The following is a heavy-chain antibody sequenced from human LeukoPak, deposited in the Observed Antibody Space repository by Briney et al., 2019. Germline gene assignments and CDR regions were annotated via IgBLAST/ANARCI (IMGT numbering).Heavy chain of an antibody. J-gene: IGHJ4*02. CDR2: ISGSGGST. Sequence: GGSLRLSCAASGFTFSGYEMNWVRQAPGKGLEWVSAISGSGGSTYYADSVKGRFTISRDNSKNTLYLQMNSLRAEDTAVYYCAKDLQRWDYWGQGTLVTVSS. CDR3: AKDLQRWDY. V-gene: IGHV3-23*01. D-gene: IGHD5-18*01. CDR1: GFTFSGYE.